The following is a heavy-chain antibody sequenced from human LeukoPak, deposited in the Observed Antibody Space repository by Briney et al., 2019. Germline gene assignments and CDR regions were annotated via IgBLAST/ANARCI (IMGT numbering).Heavy chain of an antibody. CDR3: ARGPRAIFGVVIAKKNDY. D-gene: IGHD3-3*01. J-gene: IGHJ4*02. V-gene: IGHV3-74*01. CDR1: GFTFSQYW. CDR2: IDPDGSST. Sequence: GGSLRLSCEASGFTFSQYWMHWVRQAPGKGLVWVSRIDPDGSSTNYADSVKGRFTISRDNAKNSLYPQMNSLRAEDTAVYYCARGPRAIFGVVIAKKNDYWGQGTLVTVSS.